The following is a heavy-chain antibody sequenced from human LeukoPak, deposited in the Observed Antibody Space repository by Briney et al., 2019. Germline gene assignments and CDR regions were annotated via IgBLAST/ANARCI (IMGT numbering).Heavy chain of an antibody. V-gene: IGHV1-8*03. D-gene: IGHD4-23*01. Sequence: ASVKVSCKASGYTFISYDINWVRQVTGQGLEWMGWMNPNSGNTGYAQKFQGRVTITRNTSISTAFMELISLRSEDTAVYYCASRAVGNSSYHPMDVWGKGPTVTVSS. CDR2: MNPNSGNT. CDR1: GYTFISYD. CDR3: ASRAVGNSSYHPMDV. J-gene: IGHJ6*03.